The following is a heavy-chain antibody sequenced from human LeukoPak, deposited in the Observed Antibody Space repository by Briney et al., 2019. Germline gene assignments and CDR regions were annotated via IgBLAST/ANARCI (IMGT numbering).Heavy chain of an antibody. Sequence: GGSLRLSCAASGFTFSSYSMTWVRQAPGKGLEWVSSISSSSSYIYYADSVKGRFTISRDNAKNSLYLQMNSLRAEDTAVYYCASGRRDGYNWRYWGQGTLVTVSS. D-gene: IGHD5-24*01. CDR1: GFTFSSYS. CDR2: ISSSSSYI. V-gene: IGHV3-21*01. CDR3: ASGRRDGYNWRY. J-gene: IGHJ4*02.